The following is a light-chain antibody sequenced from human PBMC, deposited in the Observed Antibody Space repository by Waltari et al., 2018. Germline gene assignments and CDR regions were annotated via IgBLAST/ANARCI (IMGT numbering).Light chain of an antibody. Sequence: SFVVTQTPSVPVAPGQTAKIECGGKNIGSKSVQWYQQKAGRAPVLVIYDDSDRHTGITERCSGSNERSTATRTISSVEAGDEADYYRQVWDDNSEQGSFGGGSKLTVL. CDR2: DDS. J-gene: IGLJ2*01. CDR1: NIGSKS. CDR3: QVWDDNSEQGS. V-gene: IGLV3-21*02.